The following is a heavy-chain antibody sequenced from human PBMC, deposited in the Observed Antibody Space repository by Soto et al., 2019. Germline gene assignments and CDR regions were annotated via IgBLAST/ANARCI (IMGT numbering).Heavy chain of an antibody. V-gene: IGHV1-18*04. CDR3: ATEPIYYNDGSGYYPLGH. CDR2: ISAHNGDT. Sequence: VKVSCKASGYSFATYGFSWVRQAPGQGLECVGWISAHNGDTHYSQKFQGRVTLTTDTSTNTGYMELRSLTSDDTAVYFCATEPIYYNDGSGYYPLGHWGQGTLVTVSS. J-gene: IGHJ4*02. CDR1: GYSFATYG. D-gene: IGHD3-22*01.